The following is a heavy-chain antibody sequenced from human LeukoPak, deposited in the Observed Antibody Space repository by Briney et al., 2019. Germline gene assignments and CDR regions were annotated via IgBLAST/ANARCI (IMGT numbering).Heavy chain of an antibody. V-gene: IGHV4-59*01. CDR2: IYYSGST. CDR1: GDSISSYY. Sequence: SETLSLTCTLSGDSISSYYWSWIRQPPGKGLEWIGNIYYSGSTNYNPSLKSRVTISVDVSKNQFSLKLTSVTAADTAVYYCARVRGHFDYWGQGTLVTVSS. D-gene: IGHD3-3*01. CDR3: ARVRGHFDY. J-gene: IGHJ4*02.